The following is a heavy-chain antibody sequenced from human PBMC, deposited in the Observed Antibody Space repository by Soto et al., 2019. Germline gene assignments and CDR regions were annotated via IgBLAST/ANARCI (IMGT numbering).Heavy chain of an antibody. CDR3: ARVSNEDDFWSGYSWFDP. J-gene: IGHJ5*02. V-gene: IGHV4-59*01. CDR1: GGSISSCY. D-gene: IGHD3-3*01. CDR2: IYYSGST. Sequence: SETLSLTCTVSGGSISSCYWSWIRQPPGKGLEWIGYIYYSGSTNYNPSLKSRVTISVDTSKNQFSLKLSSVTAADTAVYYCARVSNEDDFWSGYSWFDPWGQGTLVTVSS.